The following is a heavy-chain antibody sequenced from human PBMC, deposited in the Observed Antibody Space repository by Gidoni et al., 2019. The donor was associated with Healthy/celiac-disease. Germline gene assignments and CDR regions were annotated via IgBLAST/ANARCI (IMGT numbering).Heavy chain of an antibody. CDR1: GGSFSGYY. Sequence: QVQLQQWRAGLLKPSETLSLTCAVSGGSFSGYYWSWIRQPPGKGLEWIGEINHSGSTNYNPSLKSRVTISVDTSKNQFSLKLSSVTAADTAVYYCARGGVRGSSSWYTPEYFQHWGQGTLVTVSS. CDR3: ARGGVRGSSSWYTPEYFQH. D-gene: IGHD6-13*01. J-gene: IGHJ1*01. V-gene: IGHV4-34*01. CDR2: INHSGST.